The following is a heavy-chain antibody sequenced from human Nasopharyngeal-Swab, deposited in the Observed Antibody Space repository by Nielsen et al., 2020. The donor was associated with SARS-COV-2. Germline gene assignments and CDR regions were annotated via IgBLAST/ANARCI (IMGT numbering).Heavy chain of an antibody. CDR1: GFDFSSYW. CDR2: ISGDGSAT. V-gene: IGHV3-74*01. CDR3: EGIWSSNGAFDI. Sequence: GGSLRLSCVASGFDFSSYWMNWVRQVPGKGLVWVSRISGDGSATSYADSVQGRFTISRDNARNTVFLQMNSLREEDTAVYYCEGIWSSNGAFDIWGQGTMVTVSS. J-gene: IGHJ3*02. D-gene: IGHD2-15*01.